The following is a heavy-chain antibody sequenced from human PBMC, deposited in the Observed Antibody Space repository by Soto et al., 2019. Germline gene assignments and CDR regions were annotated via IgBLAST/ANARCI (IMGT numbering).Heavy chain of an antibody. V-gene: IGHV4-59*01. J-gene: IGHJ6*02. D-gene: IGHD2-15*01. CDR3: ARDKLVVVAANYYYYGMDV. Sequence: SETLSLTCTVSGGSISSYYWSWIRQPPGKGLEWIGYIYYSGSTNYNPSLKSRVTISVDTSKNQFSLKLSSVTAADTAVYYCARDKLVVVAANYYYYGMDVWGQGTTVTVSS. CDR1: GGSISSYY. CDR2: IYYSGST.